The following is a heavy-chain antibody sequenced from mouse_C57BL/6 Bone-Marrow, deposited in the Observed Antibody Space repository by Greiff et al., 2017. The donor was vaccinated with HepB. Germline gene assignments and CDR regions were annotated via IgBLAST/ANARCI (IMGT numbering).Heavy chain of an antibody. CDR1: GFNIKDYY. CDR3: ALTAVVSRYWYFDV. Sequence: VQLKESGAELVKPGASVKLSCTASGFNIKDYYMHWVKQRTEQGLEWIGRIDPEDGETKYATKFQGKATITADTSSNTAYLQISSLNSEDTAVSYCALTAVVSRYWYFDVWGTGTAVTVTS. J-gene: IGHJ1*03. D-gene: IGHD1-1*01. CDR2: IDPEDGET. V-gene: IGHV14-2*01.